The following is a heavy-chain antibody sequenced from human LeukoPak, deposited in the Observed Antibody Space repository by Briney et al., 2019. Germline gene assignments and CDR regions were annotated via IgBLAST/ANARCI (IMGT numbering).Heavy chain of an antibody. CDR3: ARDTNVDTAAERYYYYYMDV. CDR1: GGTFSSYA. Sequence: SVKVSCKASGGTFSSYAISWVRQAPGQGLEWMGGIIPILGTANYAQKFQGRVTITADESTSTAYMELSSLRSEDTAVYYCARDTNVDTAAERYYYYYMDVWGKGTTVTVSS. D-gene: IGHD5-18*01. J-gene: IGHJ6*03. V-gene: IGHV1-69*01. CDR2: IIPILGTA.